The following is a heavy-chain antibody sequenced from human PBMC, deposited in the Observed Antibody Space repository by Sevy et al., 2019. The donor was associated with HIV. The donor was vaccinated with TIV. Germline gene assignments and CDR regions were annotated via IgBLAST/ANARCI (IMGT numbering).Heavy chain of an antibody. J-gene: IGHJ4*02. V-gene: IGHV3-23*01. CDR3: AKGEGVGSVPYFDY. Sequence: GGSLRLSCVASGFIVSNYAMTWVRQAPGKGLEWVSSINSPGTTYYADSVKGRFTISRDNSKNTLYLQMNSLRVDDTAVYSCAKGEGVGSVPYFDYWGQGTLVTVSS. CDR2: INSPGTT. D-gene: IGHD1-26*01. CDR1: GFIVSNYA.